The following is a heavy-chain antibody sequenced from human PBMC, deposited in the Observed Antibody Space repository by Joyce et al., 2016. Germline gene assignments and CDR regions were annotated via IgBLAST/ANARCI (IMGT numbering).Heavy chain of an antibody. CDR1: GFTFSSYA. J-gene: IGHJ4*02. CDR3: AKMSSAWYRYPIDY. Sequence: EVQLLESGGGLVQPGGSLRLSCAASGFTFSSYAMSWVRQAPGKGREWVSAISGSGGRTYYADSVKGRFTISRDNSKNTLYLQMNSLRADDTAVYYCAKMSSAWYRYPIDYWGQGTLVTVSS. D-gene: IGHD6-13*01. CDR2: ISGSGGRT. V-gene: IGHV3-23*01.